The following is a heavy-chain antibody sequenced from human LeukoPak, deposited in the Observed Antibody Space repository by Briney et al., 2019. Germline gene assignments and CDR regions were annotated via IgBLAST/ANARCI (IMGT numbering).Heavy chain of an antibody. CDR1: GFTFSSYA. Sequence: PGGSLRLPCAASGFTFSSYAMSWVRQAPGKGLEWVSAISGSGGSTYYADSVKGRFTISRDNSKNTLYLQMNSLRAEDTAVYYCAKEREGYCSSTSCHLHFDYWGQGTLVTVSS. D-gene: IGHD2-2*01. J-gene: IGHJ4*02. CDR3: AKEREGYCSSTSCHLHFDY. CDR2: ISGSGGST. V-gene: IGHV3-23*01.